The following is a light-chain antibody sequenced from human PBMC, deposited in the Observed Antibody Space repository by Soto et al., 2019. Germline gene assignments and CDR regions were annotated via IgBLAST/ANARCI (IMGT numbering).Light chain of an antibody. J-gene: IGKJ5*01. CDR2: GAS. V-gene: IGKV3-15*01. CDR3: QQYNNWPPIT. Sequence: EIVMTQSPATLSVSPGERATLSCRASQSVSGNLAWYQQIPGQAPRLLIYGASTRATGIPARFSGSGSGTEFTLTISSLQSEDFAVYYSQQYNNWPPITFGQGTRLEIK. CDR1: QSVSGN.